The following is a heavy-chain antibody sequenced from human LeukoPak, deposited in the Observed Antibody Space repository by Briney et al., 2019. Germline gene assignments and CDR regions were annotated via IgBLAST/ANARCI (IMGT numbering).Heavy chain of an antibody. CDR1: GGSISSHY. J-gene: IGHJ4*02. Sequence: PSETLSLTCTVSGGSISSHYWSWIRQSPGKGLEWIGCIFYTGNTNYNPSLKSRVTISVDTSKKQFSLRLSSVTAADTAVYYCARHGGNSVCDPFEHWGQGTLVTVSS. CDR2: IFYTGNT. D-gene: IGHD5/OR15-5a*01. CDR3: ARHGGNSVCDPFEH. V-gene: IGHV4-59*08.